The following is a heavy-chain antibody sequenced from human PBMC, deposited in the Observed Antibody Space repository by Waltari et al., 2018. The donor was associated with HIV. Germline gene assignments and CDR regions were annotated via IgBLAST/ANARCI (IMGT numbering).Heavy chain of an antibody. CDR1: GGSFSGYC. J-gene: IGHJ4*02. Sequence: QVHLPQWGSGPLKPSETLSLTCAVYGGSFSGYCWTWIRQSPGRGLEWMGEIDHTGTSTYHPSLKGRFTMSVDTSKNQFSLNLKSVTVADTAVYYCVRGFGNYGFYFDYWGQGKLVSVSS. CDR3: VRGFGNYGFYFDY. D-gene: IGHD3-16*01. V-gene: IGHV4-34*02. CDR2: IDHTGTS.